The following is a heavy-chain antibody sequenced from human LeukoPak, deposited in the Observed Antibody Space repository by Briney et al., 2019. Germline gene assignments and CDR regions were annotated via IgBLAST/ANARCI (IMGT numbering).Heavy chain of an antibody. CDR1: GFTFS. CDR2: IRHDGTNQ. J-gene: IGHJ5*02. Sequence: GVSLRLSCVGSGFTFSVRWGRQVPGKRQEWLTFIRHDGTNQHYADSVRGRFTISRDNSKNTVYLQMNSLRPEYTALYYCAKDGNWASVSWGQGTLVTVSS. V-gene: IGHV3-30*02. CDR3: AKDGNWASVS. D-gene: IGHD7-27*01.